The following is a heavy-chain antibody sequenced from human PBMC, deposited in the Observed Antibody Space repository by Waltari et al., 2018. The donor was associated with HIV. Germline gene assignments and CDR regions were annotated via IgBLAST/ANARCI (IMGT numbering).Heavy chain of an antibody. J-gene: IGHJ2*01. Sequence: QVQLVQSGAEVKKPGSSVKVSCKASGGTFSSYAISWVRQAPGQGLEWMGRIIPILGIANYAQKFQGRVTITADKSTSTAYMELSSLRSEDTAVYYCARELTYYYDSSGYYYWYFDLWGRGTLVTVSS. CDR2: IIPILGIA. CDR3: ARELTYYYDSSGYYYWYFDL. V-gene: IGHV1-69*04. D-gene: IGHD3-22*01. CDR1: GGTFSSYA.